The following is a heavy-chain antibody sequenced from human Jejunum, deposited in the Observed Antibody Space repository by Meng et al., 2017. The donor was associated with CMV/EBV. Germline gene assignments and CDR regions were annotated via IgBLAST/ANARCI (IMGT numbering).Heavy chain of an antibody. D-gene: IGHD2-8*01. CDR3: TSRYCTNGVCYVH. V-gene: IGHV3-15*01. Sequence: FTFSTAWMTLVRQAPGRGLEWVVRIKSKTDGATADYAAHVKGRFTISRDDSKNTLYLQMISLRSEDTAVYYCTSRYCTNGVCYVHWGQGTLVTVSS. CDR1: FTFSTAW. J-gene: IGHJ4*02. CDR2: IKSKTDGATA.